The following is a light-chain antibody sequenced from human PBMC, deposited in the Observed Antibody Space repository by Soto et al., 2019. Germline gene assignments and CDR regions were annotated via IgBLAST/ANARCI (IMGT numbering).Light chain of an antibody. CDR1: QSVSNN. CDR2: YAS. CDR3: QQYNNWPPIT. V-gene: IGKV3-15*01. J-gene: IGKJ5*01. Sequence: EILMTQSPATLSVSPGERATLSCRASQSVSNNLAWYQQKPGQAPRLLIYYASTRATGIPARFSGSGSGTEFTITISSLQSEDFALYSCQQYNNWPPITFGQGTRLEIK.